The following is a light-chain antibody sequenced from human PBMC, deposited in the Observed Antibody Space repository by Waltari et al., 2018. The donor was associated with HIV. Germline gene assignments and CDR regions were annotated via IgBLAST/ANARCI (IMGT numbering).Light chain of an antibody. Sequence: QSALTQPASVPGPLGQSVALSCSGSTSDIAGSTPFVAWYQQHAGKPPKLLIYDVNKRPSGVSDRFSGFRSGNMASLTISGLQTDDESIYFCSSYSTTNTFVVFGGGTKVTVL. CDR1: TSDIAGSTPF. J-gene: IGLJ2*01. CDR3: SSYSTTNTFVV. CDR2: DVN. V-gene: IGLV2-14*03.